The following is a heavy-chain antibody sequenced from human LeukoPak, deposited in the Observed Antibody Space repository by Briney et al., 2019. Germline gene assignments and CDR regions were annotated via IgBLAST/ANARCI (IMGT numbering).Heavy chain of an antibody. CDR1: EFTFSTYW. Sequence: GGSLRLSCAASEFTFSTYWMSWVRQAPGKGLEWVANIKQDGSEKYYVDSVRGRFTISRDNAKNSLYLQMNSLRAEDRAVYYCARDGVYSTSSADLWGQGTLVTVSS. CDR3: ARDGVYSTSSADL. V-gene: IGHV3-7*01. D-gene: IGHD6-6*01. CDR2: IKQDGSEK. J-gene: IGHJ5*02.